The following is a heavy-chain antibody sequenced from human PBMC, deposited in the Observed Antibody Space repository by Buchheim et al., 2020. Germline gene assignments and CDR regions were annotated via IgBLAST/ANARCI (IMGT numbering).Heavy chain of an antibody. V-gene: IGHV4-61*01. CDR3: ARNLHRPRPLDV. Sequence: QVQLQESSPGLVKPSETLSLTCSVSDDSVSTSSYYWTWIRQPPGKGLEWIGNVYYNGRTKYNPSLKSRVTISVDTYTRQFSLKLSSVTAADTAVYYCARNLHRPRPLDVWGQGT. CDR1: DDSVSTSSYY. J-gene: IGHJ6*02. CDR2: VYYNGRT.